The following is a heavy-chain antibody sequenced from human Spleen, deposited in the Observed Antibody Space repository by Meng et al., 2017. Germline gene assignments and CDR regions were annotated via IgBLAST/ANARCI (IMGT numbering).Heavy chain of an antibody. CDR1: RFTFNTYW. CDR3: TREGVDEWELLQDYGMDV. CDR2: INVEGTST. J-gene: IGHJ6*02. Sequence: GESLKISCVASRFTFNTYWMHWVRQAPGKGLVWVSRINVEGTSTNYADSVKGRFTISRDNAKNTLYLEMNSLTVDDTAVYYCTREGVDEWELLQDYGMDVWGQGTTVTVSS. D-gene: IGHD1-26*01. V-gene: IGHV3-74*01.